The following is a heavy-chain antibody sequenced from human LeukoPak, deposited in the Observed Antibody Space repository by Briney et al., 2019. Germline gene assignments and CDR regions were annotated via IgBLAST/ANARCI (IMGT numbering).Heavy chain of an antibody. CDR1: GGSISSSSYY. CDR2: IYYSGST. CDR3: ARHVDGSGWQEPYYYYMDV. J-gene: IGHJ6*03. V-gene: IGHV4-39*01. Sequence: SETLSLTCIVSGGSISSSSYYWGWIRQTPAKGLEWIGSIYYSGSTYYNPSLKSRVTISVDTSKNQFSLKLSSVTAADTAVYYCARHVDGSGWQEPYYYYMDVWGKGTTVTISS. D-gene: IGHD6-19*01.